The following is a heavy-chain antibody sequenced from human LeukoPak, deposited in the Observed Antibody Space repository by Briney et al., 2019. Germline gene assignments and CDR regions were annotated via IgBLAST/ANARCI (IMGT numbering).Heavy chain of an antibody. CDR3: AREEVPHGFDI. V-gene: IGHV4-59*01. CDR1: GGSISTYY. Sequence: PSETLSLTCTVSGGSISTYYWSWIRQPPGKGMEYIGYIYYSGSTNYNPSLKSRVTMSLDTSKNQFSLKLSSVTAADTAVYYCAREEVPHGFDIWGQGTMVTVSS. J-gene: IGHJ3*02. CDR2: IYYSGST.